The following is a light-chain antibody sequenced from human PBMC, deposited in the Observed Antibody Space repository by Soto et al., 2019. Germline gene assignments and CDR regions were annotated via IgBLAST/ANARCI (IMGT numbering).Light chain of an antibody. CDR1: QSIRTY. Sequence: DIQMTQSPSSLSASVGDRVTITCRASQSIRTYLNWYQQQPGKAPKLLIYAASTLQSGVPSRFSGSGSGTDFTLTISCLQSEDFATYYCQQYYSLPWTYAQGTKVDIK. V-gene: IGKV1-39*01. J-gene: IGKJ1*01. CDR2: AAS. CDR3: QQYYSLPWT.